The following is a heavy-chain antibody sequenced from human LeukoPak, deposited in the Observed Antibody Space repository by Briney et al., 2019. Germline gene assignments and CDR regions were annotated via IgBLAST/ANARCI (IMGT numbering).Heavy chain of an antibody. V-gene: IGHV3-23*01. CDR2: ISGSGRST. CDR3: AKESHAPVIHNWFDP. Sequence: PGGSLRLSCAASRFTFSSYVMSWVRQAPGKGLECVSAISGSGRSTYYADSVKGRFTISRDNSKNTLYLQMNSLRAEDTAVYYCAKESHAPVIHNWFDPWGQGTLVTVSS. CDR1: RFTFSSYV. J-gene: IGHJ5*02.